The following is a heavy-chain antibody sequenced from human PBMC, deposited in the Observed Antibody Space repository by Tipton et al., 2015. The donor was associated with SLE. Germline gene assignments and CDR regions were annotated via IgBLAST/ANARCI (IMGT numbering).Heavy chain of an antibody. D-gene: IGHD1-26*01. CDR3: ARVRVGATDDAFDI. V-gene: IGHV3-11*01. Sequence: SLRLSCAASGFTFSDYYMSWIRQAPGKGLEWVSYISSSGSTIYYADSVKGRFTISRDNSKNTLYLQMNSLRAEDTAVYYCARVRVGATDDAFDIWGQGTMVTVSS. CDR1: GFTFSDYY. J-gene: IGHJ3*02. CDR2: ISSSGSTI.